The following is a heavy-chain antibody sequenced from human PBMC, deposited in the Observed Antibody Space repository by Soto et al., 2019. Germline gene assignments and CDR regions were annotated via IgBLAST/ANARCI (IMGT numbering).Heavy chain of an antibody. CDR3: ARRWRRIEYSGSLSAFAI. CDR1: GGTISSSSYY. Sequence: PSETLSLAGTVSGGTISSSSYYWGWIRQPPGKGLEWIGSIYYSGSTYYNPSLKGRVTISVDTSKNQFSLKLSSVTAADTAVYYFARRWRRIEYSGSLSAFAIWGLEKILTISS. V-gene: IGHV4-39*01. J-gene: IGHJ3*02. D-gene: IGHD5-12*01. CDR2: IYYSGST.